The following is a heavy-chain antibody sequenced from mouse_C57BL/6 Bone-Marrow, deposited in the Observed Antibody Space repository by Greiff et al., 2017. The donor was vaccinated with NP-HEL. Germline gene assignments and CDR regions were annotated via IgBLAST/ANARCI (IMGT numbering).Heavy chain of an antibody. CDR2: IYPRSGNT. J-gene: IGHJ2*01. Sequence: QVQLKESGAELARPGASVKLSCKASGYTFTSYGISWVKQRTGQGLEWIGEIYPRSGNTYYNEKFKGKATLTADKSSSTAYMELRSLTSEDSAVYFCARGVYYGSSPYFDYWGQGTTLTVSS. CDR3: ARGVYYGSSPYFDY. D-gene: IGHD1-1*01. CDR1: GYTFTSYG. V-gene: IGHV1-81*01.